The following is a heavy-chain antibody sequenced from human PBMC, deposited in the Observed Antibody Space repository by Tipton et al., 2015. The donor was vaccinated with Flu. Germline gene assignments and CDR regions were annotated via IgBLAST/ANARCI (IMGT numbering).Heavy chain of an antibody. CDR2: SYYSGST. V-gene: IGHV4-39*07. D-gene: IGHD3-3*01. J-gene: IGHJ1*01. CDR1: GGSIISSSYY. Sequence: LRLSCTVSGGSIISSSYYGGWIRQPPGKGLEGIGISYYSGSTYYNPSLKSRVTISVDTSTNQFSLTPSSVTAADTAVYYCARDTIFGVAHWGQGTLVTVSS. CDR3: ARDTIFGVAH.